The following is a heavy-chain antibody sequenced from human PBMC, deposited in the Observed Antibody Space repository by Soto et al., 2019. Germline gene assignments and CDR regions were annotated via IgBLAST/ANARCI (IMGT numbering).Heavy chain of an antibody. V-gene: IGHV3-30-3*01. J-gene: IGHJ6*02. Sequence: QVQLVESGGGVVQPGRSLRLSCAASGFTFSSNAMHWVHQAPGKGLEWVAVLSYDGSNKYYADSVKGRFTISRDNSKNTLYLQMDSLRTEDTALYYCARDVESGSSQYYYYFYGMDVWGQGTTVTVSS. CDR3: ARDVESGSSQYYYYFYGMDV. CDR2: LSYDGSNK. CDR1: GFTFSSNA. D-gene: IGHD1-26*01.